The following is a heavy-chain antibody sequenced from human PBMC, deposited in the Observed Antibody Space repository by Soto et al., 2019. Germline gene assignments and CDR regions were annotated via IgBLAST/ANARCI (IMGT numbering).Heavy chain of an antibody. D-gene: IGHD2-15*01. J-gene: IGHJ6*02. Sequence: PSETLSLTCAVSAGSISSGGYSWSWIRQPPGKGLEWIGYIYHSGSTYYNPSLKSRVTISVDRSKNQFSLKLSSVTAADTAVYYCARAGYCSGGSCYDGGYYYGMDVWGQGTMVTVSS. CDR3: ARAGYCSGGSCYDGGYYYGMDV. V-gene: IGHV4-30-2*01. CDR1: AGSISSGGYS. CDR2: IYHSGST.